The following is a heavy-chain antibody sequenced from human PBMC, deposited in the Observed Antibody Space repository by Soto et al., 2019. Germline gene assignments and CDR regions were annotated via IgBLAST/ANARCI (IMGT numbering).Heavy chain of an antibody. CDR3: ARGGSNDWQVAFAI. CDR2: INHSGSN. V-gene: IGHV4-34*01. CDR1: GGSFSTYY. D-gene: IGHD3-9*01. J-gene: IGHJ3*02. Sequence: QLQQWGAGLLKPSETLSLTCVVSGGSFSTYYYNWIRQSPGKGLDWIGEINHSGSNNYSPSLKSRVTMSLDTSKNQFSPKLTSVTAADTAVYYCARGGSNDWQVAFAIWGQGTMVTVSS.